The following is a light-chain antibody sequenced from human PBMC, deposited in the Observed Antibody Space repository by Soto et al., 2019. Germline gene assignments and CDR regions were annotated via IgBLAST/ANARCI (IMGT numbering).Light chain of an antibody. Sequence: VVMTQSPLSLPVTLGEPASISCRSSQSLLHSDGHNYLEWYLQKPGQSPQLLIYLGSSRASGVPDRISGNGSGTDFTLKISRVEAEDDCVQTLQTYTFGQGTKLEIK. CDR2: LGS. CDR1: QSLLHSDGHNY. CDR3: VQTLQTYT. V-gene: IGKV2-28*01. J-gene: IGKJ2*01.